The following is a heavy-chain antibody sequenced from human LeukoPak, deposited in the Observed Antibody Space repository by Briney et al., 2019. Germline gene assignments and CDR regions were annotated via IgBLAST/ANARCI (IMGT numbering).Heavy chain of an antibody. D-gene: IGHD2-2*01. CDR3: ARDWRYCSSTSCYYYDAFVI. Sequence: ASVKVSCKASGYTFTGYYMHWVRQAPGQGLEWMGWINPNSGGTNYAQKFQGRVTMTRDTSISTAYMELSRLRSDDTAVYYCARDWRYCSSTSCYYYDAFVIWGQGQWSPSLQ. CDR2: INPNSGGT. CDR1: GYTFTGYY. V-gene: IGHV1-2*02. J-gene: IGHJ3*02.